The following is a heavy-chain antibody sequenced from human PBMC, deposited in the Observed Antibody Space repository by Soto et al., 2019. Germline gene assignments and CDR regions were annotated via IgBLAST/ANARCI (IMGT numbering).Heavy chain of an antibody. CDR1: GGSITNSNYY. Sequence: PSETLSLTCTVSGGSITNSNYYWGWVRQPLGKGLEWIGSLYYYGTTFYNPPLKSRVTISVDTSKNQFSLKLSSVTAADTAVYYCARHTWGRQRGWFDPWGQGTLVTVSS. J-gene: IGHJ5*02. CDR3: ARHTWGRQRGWFDP. CDR2: LYYYGTT. D-gene: IGHD2-2*01. V-gene: IGHV4-39*01.